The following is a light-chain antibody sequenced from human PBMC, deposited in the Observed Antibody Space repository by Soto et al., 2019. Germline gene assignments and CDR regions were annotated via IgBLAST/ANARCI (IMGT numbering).Light chain of an antibody. J-gene: IGKJ3*01. CDR3: QHGIT. Sequence: DLQLTQSPSFLSASVGDRVTITCRASQGISSYLAWYQQKPGKAPKLLIYAASTLQSGVPSRFSGSGSGTEFTLTISSLQPEDFATYYCQHGITFGPGTKVDIK. CDR1: QGISSY. CDR2: AAS. V-gene: IGKV1-9*01.